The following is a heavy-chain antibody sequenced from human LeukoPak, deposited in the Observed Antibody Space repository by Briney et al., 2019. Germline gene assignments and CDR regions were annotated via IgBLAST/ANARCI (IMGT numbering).Heavy chain of an antibody. V-gene: IGHV3-48*01. CDR3: ARYWSSWSADF. CDR1: GFTFSSYW. Sequence: GGSLRLSCAASGFTFSSYWMTWVRQAPGKGLECVSYINSRGSTISYADSVKGRFTISRDNAKNSLYLQMNSLRAEDTAVYYCARYWSSWSADFWGQGTLVTVSS. D-gene: IGHD6-13*01. CDR2: INSRGSTI. J-gene: IGHJ4*02.